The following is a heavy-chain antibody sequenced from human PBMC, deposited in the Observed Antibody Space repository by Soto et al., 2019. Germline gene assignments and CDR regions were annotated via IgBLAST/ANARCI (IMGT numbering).Heavy chain of an antibody. D-gene: IGHD3-10*01. V-gene: IGHV1-3*01. Sequence: ASVKVSCKASGYTFTSYAMQGVRQAPGQRLEWMGWINAGNGNTKYSQKFQGRVTITRDTSASTAYMALSSLRSEDTAVYYCARVRSVVRGVSSLHFDYWGQGTLVTVSS. J-gene: IGHJ4*02. CDR1: GYTFTSYA. CDR2: INAGNGNT. CDR3: ARVRSVVRGVSSLHFDY.